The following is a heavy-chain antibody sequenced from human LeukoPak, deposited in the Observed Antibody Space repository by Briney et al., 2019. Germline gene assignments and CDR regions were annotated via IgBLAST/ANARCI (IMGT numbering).Heavy chain of an antibody. CDR2: IYYSGST. V-gene: IGHV4-39*07. Sequence: SETLSLTCTVSGGSISSSSYYWGWIRQPPGKGLEWIGSIYYSGSTYNNPSLKSRVTISVDTSKNQFSLKLSSVTAADTAVYYCARVIAVAGTGYYFDYWGQGTLVTVSS. CDR3: ARVIAVAGTGYYFDY. D-gene: IGHD6-19*01. CDR1: GGSISSSSYY. J-gene: IGHJ4*02.